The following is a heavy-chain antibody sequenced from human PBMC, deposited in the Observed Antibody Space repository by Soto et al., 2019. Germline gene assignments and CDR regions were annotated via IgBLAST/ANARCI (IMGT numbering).Heavy chain of an antibody. Sequence: GGSLRLSCTASGSTFGDHSLSWFRQAPGKGLEWVSYISSSSSTIYYADSVKGRFTISRDNAKNSLYLQMNSLRAEDTAVYYCARPLWTSGFGEVFDRWGQGTLVTVSS. J-gene: IGHJ4*02. CDR2: ISSSSSTI. V-gene: IGHV3-48*01. D-gene: IGHD3-16*01. CDR1: GSTFGDHS. CDR3: ARPLWTSGFGEVFDR.